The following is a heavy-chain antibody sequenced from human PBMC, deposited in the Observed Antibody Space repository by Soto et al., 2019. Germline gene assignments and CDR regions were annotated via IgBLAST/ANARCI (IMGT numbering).Heavy chain of an antibody. CDR3: ARDGARYCSGGSCYSIHYYYGMDV. J-gene: IGHJ6*02. CDR1: GFTFTNSA. Sequence: ASVKVSCKASGFTFTNSAIQWVRQARGQRLERIGWIVVGSGNTNYAQKFQERRTITRDMSTSTAYMELRSLRSDDTAVYYCARDGARYCSGGSCYSIHYYYGMDVWGQGTTVTVSS. D-gene: IGHD2-15*01. CDR2: IVVGSGNT. V-gene: IGHV1-58*02.